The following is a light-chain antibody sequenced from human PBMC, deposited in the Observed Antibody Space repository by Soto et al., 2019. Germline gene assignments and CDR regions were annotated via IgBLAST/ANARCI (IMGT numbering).Light chain of an antibody. CDR1: SGHSSYI. Sequence: QSVLTQSSSASASLGSSVKLTCTLSSGHSSYIIAWHQQQPGKAPRYLMKLEGSGSYNKGSGVPDRFSGSSSGADRYLTISTLQFEDEADYYCETWDSNPRVFGGGTKLTVL. V-gene: IGLV4-60*02. CDR3: ETWDSNPRV. J-gene: IGLJ2*01. CDR2: LEGSGSY.